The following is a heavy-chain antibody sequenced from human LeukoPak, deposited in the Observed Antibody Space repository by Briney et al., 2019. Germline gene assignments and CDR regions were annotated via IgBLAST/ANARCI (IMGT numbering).Heavy chain of an antibody. D-gene: IGHD2-2*01. CDR2: IVPMSGIT. CDR3: TTYCRNPAQYFQH. Sequence: GSSVRVSCKASGGTFRRYAVNWVRQAPGQGLEWMGGIVPMSGITVYAQTFKGRVTISTDEATNTDYMEVSSLTSDDTAVYYCTTYCRNPAQYFQHWGQGTLVTVSS. J-gene: IGHJ1*01. CDR1: GGTFRRYA. V-gene: IGHV1-69*05.